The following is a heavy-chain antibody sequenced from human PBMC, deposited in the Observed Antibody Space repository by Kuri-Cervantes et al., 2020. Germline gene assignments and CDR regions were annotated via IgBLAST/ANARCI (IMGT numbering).Heavy chain of an antibody. D-gene: IGHD5-24*01. CDR1: GFTFSSYA. CDR3: ARDGGWLQSQYYFDY. V-gene: IGHV3-30-3*01. CDR2: ISYDGSNK. Sequence: GGSLRLSCAASGFTFSSYAMHWVRQAPGKGLEWVAVISYDGSNKYYADSVKGRFTISRDNPKNTLYLQMNSLRAEDTAVYYCARDGGWLQSQYYFDYWGQGTLVTVSS. J-gene: IGHJ4*02.